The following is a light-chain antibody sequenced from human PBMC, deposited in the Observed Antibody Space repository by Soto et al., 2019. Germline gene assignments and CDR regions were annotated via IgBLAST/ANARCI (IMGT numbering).Light chain of an antibody. CDR2: EVT. J-gene: IGLJ1*01. V-gene: IGLV2-8*01. CDR1: SSDVGGYDY. CDR3: SSYTGGNPSYV. Sequence: QSVLTQPPSASGSPGQSVTISCTGTSSDVGGYDYVSWYQQHPGKAPKLMIYEVTIRPSGVSDRFSGSKSGNTASLTVSGLQAEDEADYYCSSYTGGNPSYVFGNGTKFTV.